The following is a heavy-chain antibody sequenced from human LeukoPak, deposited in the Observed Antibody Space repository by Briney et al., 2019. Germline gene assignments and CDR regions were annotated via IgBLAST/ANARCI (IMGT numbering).Heavy chain of an antibody. CDR1: GFTFSDTW. CDR3: ARDWSHAIDY. CDR2: IRSDGSDT. J-gene: IGHJ4*02. Sequence: GGSLRLSCAASGFTFSDTWMHWVRQAPGEGLVWVSRIRSDGSDTRYAESVKGRFTISRDNAENTLYLQMNSLRAEDTAVYYGARDWSHAIDYWGQGTLVTVSS. V-gene: IGHV3-74*01. D-gene: IGHD2-2*01.